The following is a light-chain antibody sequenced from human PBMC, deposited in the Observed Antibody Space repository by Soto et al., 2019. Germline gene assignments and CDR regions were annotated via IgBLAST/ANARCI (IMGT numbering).Light chain of an antibody. V-gene: IGKV3D-15*01. Sequence: EIVMTQSPGTLSVSPGERATLSCGASQSVSSNLAWYQQKPGQAPRLLIYGASTRATGIPARFSGSGSGTEFTLSISSLQPEDFAVYYCQQYHNWVTFGGGTRWIS. CDR3: QQYHNWVT. J-gene: IGKJ4*01. CDR1: QSVSSN. CDR2: GAS.